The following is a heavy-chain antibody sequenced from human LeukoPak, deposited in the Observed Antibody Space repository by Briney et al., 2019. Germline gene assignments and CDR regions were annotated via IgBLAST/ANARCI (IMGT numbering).Heavy chain of an antibody. CDR1: GFTVSSNY. CDR3: ARGYSGYDPSDY. D-gene: IGHD5-12*01. V-gene: IGHV3-66*01. J-gene: IGHJ4*02. CDR2: IYSGGST. Sequence: GGSLRLSCAVSGFTVSSNYMSWVRQAPGKGLEWVSVIYSGGSTYYADSVKGRFTISRDNSKNTLYLQMNSLRAEDTAVYYCARGYSGYDPSDYWGQGTLVTVSS.